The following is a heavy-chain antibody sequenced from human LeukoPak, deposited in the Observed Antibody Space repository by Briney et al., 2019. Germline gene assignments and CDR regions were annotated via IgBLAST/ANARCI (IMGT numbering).Heavy chain of an antibody. CDR1: GYTFTSYG. Sequence: PGASVKVSCKASGYTFTSYGISWVRQAPGQGLEWMGWISAYNGNTNYAQKLQGRVTKTTDTSTSTAYMELRSLRSDDTAVYYCARAHYYGSGSYPSWFDPWGQGTLVTVSS. CDR2: ISAYNGNT. D-gene: IGHD3-10*01. V-gene: IGHV1-18*01. CDR3: ARAHYYGSGSYPSWFDP. J-gene: IGHJ5*02.